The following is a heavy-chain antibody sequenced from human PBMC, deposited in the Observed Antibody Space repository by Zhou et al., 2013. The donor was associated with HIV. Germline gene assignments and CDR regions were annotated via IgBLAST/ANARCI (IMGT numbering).Heavy chain of an antibody. Sequence: QVQLQESGPGLVKPSETLSLTCTVSGGSISSHYWSWIRQSPGKGLEWIGYIFNSGSTNHNPSLKSRVTISLDTSKNQFSLKLSSVTAADTAVYYCARGSIVVVTAMTPSWYFDLWGLAPWSLSPQ. V-gene: IGHV4-59*11. J-gene: IGHJ2*01. D-gene: IGHD2-21*02. CDR3: ARGSIVVVTAMTPSWYFDL. CDR2: IFNSGST. CDR1: GGSISSHY.